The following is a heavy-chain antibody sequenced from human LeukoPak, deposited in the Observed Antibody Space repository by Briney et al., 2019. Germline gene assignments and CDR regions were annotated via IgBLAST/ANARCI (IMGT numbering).Heavy chain of an antibody. V-gene: IGHV1-2*02. Sequence: GASVKVSCKASGYTFTGYYMHWVRQAPGQGLEWMGWINPNSGGTNYAQKFQGRVTMTRDTSISTAYMELSRLRSDDTAVYYCARGGGNYYDSSGYPDYFQHWGQGTLVTVSS. J-gene: IGHJ1*01. D-gene: IGHD3-22*01. CDR1: GYTFTGYY. CDR3: ARGGGNYYDSSGYPDYFQH. CDR2: INPNSGGT.